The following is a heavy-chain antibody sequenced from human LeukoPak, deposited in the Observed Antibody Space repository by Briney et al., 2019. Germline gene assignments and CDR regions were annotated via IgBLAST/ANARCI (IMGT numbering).Heavy chain of an antibody. Sequence: GGSLRLSCAASGFTVSSNYMSWVRQAPGKGLEWGSVIYSGGSTYDADSVKGRFTISRDNSKNTLYLQMNSLRAEDTAVYYCARVLSSWYSAAFDIWGQGTMVTVSS. CDR2: IYSGGST. V-gene: IGHV3-66*01. CDR3: ARVLSSWYSAAFDI. CDR1: GFTVSSNY. D-gene: IGHD6-13*01. J-gene: IGHJ3*02.